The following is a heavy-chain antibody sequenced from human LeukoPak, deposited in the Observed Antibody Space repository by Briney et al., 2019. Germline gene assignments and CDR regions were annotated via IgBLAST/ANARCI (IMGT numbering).Heavy chain of an antibody. V-gene: IGHV4-59*01. CDR1: GGSISSYY. CDR2: IYNSGST. CDR3: ALSRGGYYDSRSPSWAFDI. D-gene: IGHD3-22*01. J-gene: IGHJ3*02. Sequence: SETLSLTWTVSGGSISSYYWSWIRQPPGKGLEWIGYIYNSGSTNYNPSLKSRVTMSGDTSKNQFSLKLSSVTAADTAVYYCALSRGGYYDSRSPSWAFDIWGQGTMVTVSS.